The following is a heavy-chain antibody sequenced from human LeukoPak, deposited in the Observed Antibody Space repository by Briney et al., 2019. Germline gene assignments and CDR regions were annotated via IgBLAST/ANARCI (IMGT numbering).Heavy chain of an antibody. CDR2: YXXRST. V-gene: IGHV4-59*08. D-gene: IGHD6-13*01. CDR3: ARADSSSWYDYTSYYFDY. J-gene: IGHJ4*02. Sequence: YXXRSTNYTPSLKSRVTISVDTSKNQFSLKLSSVTAADTAVYYCARADSSSWYDYTSYYFDYWGQGTLVTVSS.